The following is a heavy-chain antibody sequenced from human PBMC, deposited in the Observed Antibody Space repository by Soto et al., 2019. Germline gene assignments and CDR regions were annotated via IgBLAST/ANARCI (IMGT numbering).Heavy chain of an antibody. CDR2: ISWNSGSI. Sequence: GGSLRLSCAASGFTFDDYAMHWVRQAPGKGLEWVSGISWNSGSIGYADSVKGRFTISRDNAKNSLYLQMNSLRAEDTALYYCAKDIKGSIEVSGDTYYLDYWGQGTLVTVSS. D-gene: IGHD6-19*01. V-gene: IGHV3-9*01. CDR1: GFTFDDYA. J-gene: IGHJ4*02. CDR3: AKDIKGSIEVSGDTYYLDY.